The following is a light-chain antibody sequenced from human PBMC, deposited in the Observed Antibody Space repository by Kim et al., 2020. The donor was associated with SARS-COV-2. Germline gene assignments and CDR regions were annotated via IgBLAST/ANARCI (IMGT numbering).Light chain of an antibody. V-gene: IGLV3-19*01. J-gene: IGLJ3*02. CDR2: GKN. CDR3: NSRDSSGNHWV. CDR1: SLRSYY. Sequence: LGQTVRVTCQGDSLRSYYASWYQQKPGQAPVLVIYGKNNRPSGIPDRFSGSSSGNTASLTITGAQAEDEADYYCNSRDSSGNHWVFGGGTKLTVL.